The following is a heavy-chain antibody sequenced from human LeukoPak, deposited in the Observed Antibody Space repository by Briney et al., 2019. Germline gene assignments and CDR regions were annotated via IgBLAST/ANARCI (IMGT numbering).Heavy chain of an antibody. CDR3: VRAVASNWFDP. CDR1: GYTFSRGW. Sequence: GGSLRLSCAASGYTFSRGWMGWVRQAPGKGMEWVGNIKKDGSEKYYVNSLKSRLTISRDNAKNSMYLQMTSPRAEDTAVYYCVRAVASNWFDPWGQGTLVTVSS. CDR2: IKKDGSEK. D-gene: IGHD2-15*01. J-gene: IGHJ5*02. V-gene: IGHV3-7*04.